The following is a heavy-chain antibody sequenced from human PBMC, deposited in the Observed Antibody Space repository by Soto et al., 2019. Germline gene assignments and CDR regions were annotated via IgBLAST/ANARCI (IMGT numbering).Heavy chain of an antibody. CDR2: MNPNSGNT. J-gene: IGHJ2*01. V-gene: IGHV1-8*01. CDR1: GYTFTSYD. D-gene: IGHD2-2*02. CDR3: ARVSQLLYRHWHLAL. Sequence: ASVKVSCKASGYTFTSYDINWVRQATGQGLEWMGWMNPNSGNTGYAQKFQGRVTMTRNTSISTAYMELSSLRSEDTAVYYCARVSQLLYRHWHLALCGRGTLVTVSS.